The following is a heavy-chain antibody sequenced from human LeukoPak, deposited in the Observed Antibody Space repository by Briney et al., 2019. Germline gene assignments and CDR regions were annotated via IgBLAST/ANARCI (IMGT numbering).Heavy chain of an antibody. D-gene: IGHD2-15*01. V-gene: IGHV7-4-1*02. CDR1: GYTFTSYA. CDR3: ARRGEDRVAPFYYYYYMDV. Sequence: ASVKVSCKASGYTFTSYAMNWVRQAPGQGLEWMGWINTNTGNPTYAQGFTGRFVFSLDTSVSTAYLQISSLKAEDTAVYYCARRGEDRVAPFYYYYYMDVWGKGTTVTVSS. CDR2: INTNTGNP. J-gene: IGHJ6*03.